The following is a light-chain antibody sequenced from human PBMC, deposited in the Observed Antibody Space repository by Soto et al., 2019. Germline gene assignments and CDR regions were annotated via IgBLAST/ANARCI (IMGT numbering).Light chain of an antibody. V-gene: IGKV3-15*01. CDR1: QSVRNN. Sequence: EIVMTQSPATLPVSPGERATLSCRASQSVRNNLAWYQQKPGQAPSLLIYGASTRATGIPARFSGSGSGTEFTLTISSLQSEDFAVYFCHQYNNWPRTFGQGTRLEIK. CDR2: GAS. CDR3: HQYNNWPRT. J-gene: IGKJ5*01.